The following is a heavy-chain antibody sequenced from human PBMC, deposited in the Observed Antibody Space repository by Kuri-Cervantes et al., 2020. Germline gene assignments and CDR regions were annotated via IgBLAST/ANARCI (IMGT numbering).Heavy chain of an antibody. CDR3: ARVSIGAIAGRIKYYYYGMDV. V-gene: IGHV1-46*01. CDR1: GYTFTSYG. J-gene: IGHJ6*02. D-gene: IGHD6-13*01. Sequence: ASVKVSCKPSGYTFTSYGISWVRQAPGQGLEWMGIINPSGGSTSYAQKFQGRVTMTRDTSTSTVYMELSSLRSEDTAVYYCARVSIGAIAGRIKYYYYGMDVWGQGTTVTVSS. CDR2: INPSGGST.